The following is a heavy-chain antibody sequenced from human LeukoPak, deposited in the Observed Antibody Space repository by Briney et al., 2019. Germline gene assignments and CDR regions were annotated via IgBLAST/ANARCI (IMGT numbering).Heavy chain of an antibody. J-gene: IGHJ6*04. D-gene: IGHD2-2*01. Sequence: GGSLRLSCAASGFTFSGYGMHWVRQAPGKGLEWVAVIWYDGSEKYYADSVRGRFTISRDNSKNTLYLQMNSPRAEDTAVYYCARWAAAMDVWGKGTTVTVSS. CDR3: ARWAAAMDV. CDR2: IWYDGSEK. V-gene: IGHV3-33*01. CDR1: GFTFSGYG.